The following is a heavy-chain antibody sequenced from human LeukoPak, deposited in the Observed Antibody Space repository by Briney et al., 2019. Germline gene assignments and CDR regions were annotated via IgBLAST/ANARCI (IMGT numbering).Heavy chain of an antibody. Sequence: PGGSLRLSCAASGFTFSSYETNWVRQAPGKGLEWVSYISSSGSTIYYADSVKGRFTISRDNAKNSLYLQMNSLRAEDTAVYYCAAVRGYSYGRIYWGQGTLVTVSS. CDR2: ISSSGSTI. CDR1: GFTFSSYE. CDR3: AAVRGYSYGRIY. V-gene: IGHV3-48*03. D-gene: IGHD5-18*01. J-gene: IGHJ4*02.